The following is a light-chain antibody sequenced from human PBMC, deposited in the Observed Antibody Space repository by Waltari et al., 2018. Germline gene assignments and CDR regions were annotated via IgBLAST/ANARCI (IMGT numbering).Light chain of an antibody. CDR2: DVT. J-gene: IGLJ1*01. Sequence: QSALTQPAPVSGSPGQSTPISCTGTSSDLGGYNFVSWYQQHPGKVPKLIIYDVTNRPSGVSNRFSGSKSGNTASLTISGLQAEDEADYYCSSYTTSSTYVFGTGTKVTVL. CDR3: SSYTTSSTYV. V-gene: IGLV2-14*03. CDR1: SSDLGGYNF.